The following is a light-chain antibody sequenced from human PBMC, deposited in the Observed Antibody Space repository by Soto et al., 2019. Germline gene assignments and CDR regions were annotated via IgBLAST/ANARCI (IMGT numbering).Light chain of an antibody. CDR3: CSYAGTVAYV. CDR2: EVN. Sequence: LTQPASVSGSPGQSITISCAGTSSDIGNYHLVSWYQQHPGKAPKLIICEVNKRPSGISDRFSGSKSGNTASLTISGLQAEDEADYYCCSYAGTVAYVFGSGTKVTVL. J-gene: IGLJ1*01. CDR1: SSDIGNYHL. V-gene: IGLV2-23*02.